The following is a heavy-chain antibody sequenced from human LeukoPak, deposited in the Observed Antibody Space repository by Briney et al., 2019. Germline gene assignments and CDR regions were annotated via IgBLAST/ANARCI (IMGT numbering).Heavy chain of an antibody. D-gene: IGHD4-11*01. V-gene: IGHV3-48*04. J-gene: IGHJ6*03. CDR3: ARDYSRYYMDV. Sequence: GGSLRLSCVGSGFTFGAYSMNWVRQAPGKGLEWVSYISSSGSTIYYADSVKGRFTISRDNAKNSLYLQMNSLRAEDTAVYYCARDYSRYYMDVWGKGTTVTVSS. CDR2: ISSSGSTI. CDR1: GFTFGAYS.